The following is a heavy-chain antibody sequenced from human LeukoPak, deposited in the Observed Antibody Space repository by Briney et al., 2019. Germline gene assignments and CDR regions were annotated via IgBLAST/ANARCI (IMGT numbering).Heavy chain of an antibody. D-gene: IGHD5-24*01. CDR3: ARENGYKVFDY. V-gene: IGHV3-23*01. CDR2: FSFNGEST. CDR1: GFTFSSYA. J-gene: IGHJ4*02. Sequence: GGSLRLSCAASGFTFSSYAMTWVRQAPGKGLEWVSSFSFNGESTYYADSAKGRFTISRDNSKNTLYLQMNSLRAEDTAVYYCARENGYKVFDYWGQGTLVTVSS.